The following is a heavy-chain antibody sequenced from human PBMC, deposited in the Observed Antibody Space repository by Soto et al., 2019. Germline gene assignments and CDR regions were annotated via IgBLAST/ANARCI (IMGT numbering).Heavy chain of an antibody. V-gene: IGHV3-9*01. J-gene: IGHJ3*02. CDR3: AKDKGIGYCSGGSCYFDAFDI. CDR2: ISWNSGSI. Sequence: GGSLRLSCAASGFTFDDYAMHWVRQAPGKGLEWVSGISWNSGSIGYADSVKGRFTISRDNAKNSLYLQIDSLRAEDTALYYCAKDKGIGYCSGGSCYFDAFDIWGQGTMVTVSS. CDR1: GFTFDDYA. D-gene: IGHD2-15*01.